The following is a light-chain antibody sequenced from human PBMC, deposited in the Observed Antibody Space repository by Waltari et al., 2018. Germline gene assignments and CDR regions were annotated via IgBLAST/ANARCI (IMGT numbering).Light chain of an antibody. CDR1: QSVSNY. CDR2: DAS. V-gene: IGKV3-11*01. CDR3: QQRGNGLT. J-gene: IGKJ4*01. Sequence: MLLTPSPATLSLSPGERATLSCRASQSVSNYLAWYQQKPGQAPRLLIYDASTRATGTPARFSGRGSGTDFSLTISSLEPEDFAVYYCQQRGNGLTFGGGTKVEIK.